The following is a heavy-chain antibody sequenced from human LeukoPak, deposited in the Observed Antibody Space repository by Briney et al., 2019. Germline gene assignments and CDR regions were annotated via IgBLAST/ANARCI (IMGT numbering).Heavy chain of an antibody. CDR2: IIPIFGTA. D-gene: IGHD1-26*01. CDR3: ARDRSRRGLLLSGY. Sequence: PKASVKVSCKASGGTFSSYAISWVRQAPGQGLEWMGGIIPIFGTANYAQKLQGRVTMTTDTSTSTAYMELRSLRSDDTAVYYCARDRSRRGLLLSGYWGQGTLVTVSS. V-gene: IGHV1-69*05. CDR1: GGTFSSYA. J-gene: IGHJ4*02.